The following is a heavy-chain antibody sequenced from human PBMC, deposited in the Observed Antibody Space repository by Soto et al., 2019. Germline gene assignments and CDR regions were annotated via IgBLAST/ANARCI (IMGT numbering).Heavy chain of an antibody. CDR3: ARSTYYYDSSGPFDY. V-gene: IGHV1-18*04. CDR1: GYTFTTYG. Sequence: ASVKVSCKASGYTFTTYGINWVRQAPGQGLEWVGWISTYNGSTDYAQKVQDRVTMTTDTSTSTAYMELRSLRSDDTAVYYCARSTYYYDSSGPFDYWGQGTLVTVSS. D-gene: IGHD3-22*01. J-gene: IGHJ4*02. CDR2: ISTYNGST.